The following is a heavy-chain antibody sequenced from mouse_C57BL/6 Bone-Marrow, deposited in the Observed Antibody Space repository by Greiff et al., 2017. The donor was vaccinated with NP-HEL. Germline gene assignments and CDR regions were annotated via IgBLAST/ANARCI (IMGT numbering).Heavy chain of an antibody. Sequence: QVQLQQSGAELAKPGASVKLSCKASGYTFTTYWMHWVKQRPGQGLEWIGYINPSSGYTKYNQKFKDKATLTAYKSSSTAYMQLSSLTDADSAVYYCARLLRDYWGQGTTLTVSS. D-gene: IGHD1-1*01. J-gene: IGHJ2*01. CDR3: ARLLRDY. V-gene: IGHV1-7*01. CDR2: INPSSGYT. CDR1: GYTFTTYW.